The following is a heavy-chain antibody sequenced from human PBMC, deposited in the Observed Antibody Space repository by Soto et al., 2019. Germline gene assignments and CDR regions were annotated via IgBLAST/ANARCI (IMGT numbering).Heavy chain of an antibody. Sequence: PSETLSLTCTVSGGSISSGGYYWSWIRQHPGKGLEWIGYIYYSGSTYYNPSLKSRVTISVDTSKNQFSLKLSSVTAADTAVYYWARYCSSTSCRYYYGMDVWGQGTTVTVSS. CDR1: GGSISSGGYY. V-gene: IGHV4-31*03. CDR3: ARYCSSTSCRYYYGMDV. D-gene: IGHD2-2*01. J-gene: IGHJ6*02. CDR2: IYYSGST.